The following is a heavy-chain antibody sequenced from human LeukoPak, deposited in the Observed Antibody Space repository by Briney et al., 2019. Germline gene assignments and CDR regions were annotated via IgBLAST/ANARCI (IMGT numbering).Heavy chain of an antibody. V-gene: IGHV1-24*01. Sequence: ASVKVSCKVSGYTLTELSMHWVRQAPGKGLEWMGGFDPEDGETIYAQKFQGRVTMTEDTSTDIAYMELSSLRSEDTAVYYCATTTYYYDSSGYGGLGDWGQGTLVTISS. CDR3: ATTTYYYDSSGYGGLGD. J-gene: IGHJ4*02. CDR2: FDPEDGET. CDR1: GYTLTELS. D-gene: IGHD3-22*01.